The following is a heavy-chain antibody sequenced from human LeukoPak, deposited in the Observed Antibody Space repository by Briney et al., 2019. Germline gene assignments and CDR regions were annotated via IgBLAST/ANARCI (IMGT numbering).Heavy chain of an antibody. V-gene: IGHV4-34*01. CDR2: INHSGST. J-gene: IGHJ4*02. CDR1: GGSFSGYY. Sequence: PSETLSLTCAVYGGSFSGYYWSWIRQPPGKGLEWIGEINHSGSTNYNPSLKSRVTISVDTSKNQFSLKLSSVTAADTAVYYCARVGYGSSWEDYWGQGTLVTVSS. D-gene: IGHD6-13*01. CDR3: ARVGYGSSWEDY.